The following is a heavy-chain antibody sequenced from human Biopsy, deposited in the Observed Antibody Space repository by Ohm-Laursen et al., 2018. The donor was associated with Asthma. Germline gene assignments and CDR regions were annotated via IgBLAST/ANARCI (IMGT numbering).Heavy chain of an antibody. CDR3: ARGDSSNWSHYYFDY. CDR2: IYSGGGT. V-gene: IGHV3-53*01. Sequence: SLRLSCAASGFTVSTNGMSWVRQPPGKGLEWVSVIYSGGGTSHTADSVRGRFTISRDYSKNTLYLQMHSLRAEDTAVYYCARGDSSNWSHYYFDYWGQGTLVTVSS. J-gene: IGHJ4*02. D-gene: IGHD3-22*01. CDR1: GFTVSTNG.